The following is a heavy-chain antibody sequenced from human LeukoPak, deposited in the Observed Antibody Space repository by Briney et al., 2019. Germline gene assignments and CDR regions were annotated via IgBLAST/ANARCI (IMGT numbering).Heavy chain of an antibody. J-gene: IGHJ4*02. CDR1: GFTFGSYA. CDR2: IIISGGNR. D-gene: IGHD6-13*01. CDR3: AKNRGSTWFSPLDS. V-gene: IGHV3-23*01. Sequence: SGRSLRLSCAASGFTFGSYAMSWVRQAPGKGLDWVSSIIISGGNRYYADSVKGRFTISRDNSKNTLFLQMNSPKAEDTGIYYCAKNRGSTWFSPLDSWGQGTLVTVSS.